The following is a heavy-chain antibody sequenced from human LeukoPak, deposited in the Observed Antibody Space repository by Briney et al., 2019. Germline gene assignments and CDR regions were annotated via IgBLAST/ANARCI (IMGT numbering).Heavy chain of an antibody. CDR2: IYHSGST. J-gene: IGHJ4*02. V-gene: IGHV4-30-2*01. Sequence: PSQTLSLTCIVSGDSVSSGGYYWSWIRQPPGKGLEWIGYIYHSGSTYYNPSLKSRVTISVDRSKNQFSLKLSSVTAADTAVYYCARALNLYYFDYWGQGTLVTVSS. CDR3: ARALNLYYFDY. CDR1: GDSVSSGGYY.